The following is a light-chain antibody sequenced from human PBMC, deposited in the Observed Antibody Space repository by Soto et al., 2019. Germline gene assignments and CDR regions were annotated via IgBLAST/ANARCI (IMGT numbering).Light chain of an antibody. J-gene: IGKJ5*01. CDR3: QQYGSSPT. V-gene: IGKV3-20*01. Sequence: IVLTQSPGTMSLSPGEGATLSCRASQSVSSSYLAWYQQKPGEAPRLLIYGASSSATGIPDWFSGSGSGTDFTLTISRLEPEDFAVYYCQQYGSSPTFGQGTRLEIK. CDR1: QSVSSSY. CDR2: GAS.